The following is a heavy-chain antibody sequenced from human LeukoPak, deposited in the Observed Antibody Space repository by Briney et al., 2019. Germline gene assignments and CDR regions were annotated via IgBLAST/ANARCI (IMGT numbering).Heavy chain of an antibody. V-gene: IGHV1-2*02. D-gene: IGHD6-6*01. CDR2: INPNSGGT. Sequence: ASVKVSFKASGYTFTGYYMHWVRQAPGQGLEWMGWINPNSGGTNYAQKFQGRVTMTRDTSISTAYMELSRLRSDDTAVYYCARVSSGLAARPVDYWGQGTLVTVSS. CDR3: ARVSSGLAARPVDY. J-gene: IGHJ4*02. CDR1: GYTFTGYY.